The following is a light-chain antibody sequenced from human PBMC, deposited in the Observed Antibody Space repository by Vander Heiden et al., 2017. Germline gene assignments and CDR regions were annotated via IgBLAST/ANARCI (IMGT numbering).Light chain of an antibody. J-gene: IGKJ1*01. CDR3: RQALQTPRT. CDR1: QCLLHSNGYNY. V-gene: IGKV2-28*01. Sequence: DLVMTPSPLPLPVTPGEPASISCRSSQCLLHSNGYNYLDWYLQKPGQAPQLLIYLGSNRASGVPDRFSGSGSGTDFTLKISSVEAEDVGVYYCRQALQTPRTFGQGTKVEIK. CDR2: LGS.